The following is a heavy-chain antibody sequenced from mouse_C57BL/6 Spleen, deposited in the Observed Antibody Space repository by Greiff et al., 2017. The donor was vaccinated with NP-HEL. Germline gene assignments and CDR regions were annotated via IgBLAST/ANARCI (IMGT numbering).Heavy chain of an antibody. CDR2: ISYDGSN. J-gene: IGHJ2*01. D-gene: IGHD4-1*01. Sequence: EVQLQQSGPGLVKPSQSLSLTCSVTGYSITSGYYWNWIRQFPGNKLEWMGYISYDGSNNYNPSLKNRISITRDTSKNQFFLKLNSVTTEDTATYYCARWLGHRGFDYWGQGTTLTVSS. CDR3: ARWLGHRGFDY. CDR1: GYSITSGYY. V-gene: IGHV3-6*01.